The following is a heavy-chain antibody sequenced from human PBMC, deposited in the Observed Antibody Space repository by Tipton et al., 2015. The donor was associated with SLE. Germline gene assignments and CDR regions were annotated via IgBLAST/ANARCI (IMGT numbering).Heavy chain of an antibody. J-gene: IGHJ6*03. V-gene: IGHV4-34*01. CDR3: ARVSGGIAYMDV. CDR1: GGSFSGYS. D-gene: IGHD6-13*01. Sequence: TLSLTCAVYGGSFSGYSWSWIRQPPGKGLEWIGEIDHFGNTNYNPSLKGRVTVSVDTSKNQFSLKLSSVTAADTAVYYCARVSGGIAYMDVWGKGTTVTFSS. CDR2: IDHFGNT.